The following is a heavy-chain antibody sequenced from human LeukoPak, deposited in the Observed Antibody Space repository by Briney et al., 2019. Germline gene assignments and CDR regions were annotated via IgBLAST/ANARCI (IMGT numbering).Heavy chain of an antibody. CDR1: GFTFSSSA. CDR2: ISASGGST. D-gene: IGHD6-19*01. CDR3: ASSSTAVAALFDY. Sequence: GGSLRLSCAASGFTFSSSAMSWVRQVPGKGLEWVSGISASGGSTYYADSVKGRFTISRDNSKNTLYLQMNSLRAEDTAVYYCASSSTAVAALFDYWGQGTLVTVSS. V-gene: IGHV3-23*01. J-gene: IGHJ4*02.